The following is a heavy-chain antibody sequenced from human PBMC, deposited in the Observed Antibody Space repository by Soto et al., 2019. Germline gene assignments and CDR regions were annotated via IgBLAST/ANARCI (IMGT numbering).Heavy chain of an antibody. CDR2: INPSGGST. J-gene: IGHJ4*02. Sequence: SVKVSCKASGYTFTSYYMHWVRQAPVQGLEWMGIINPSGGSTSYAQKFQGRVTMTRDTSTSTVYMELSSLRSEDTAVYYCARGDIAAAGKGPCDYWGQGTLVTVSS. CDR3: ARGDIAAAGKGPCDY. V-gene: IGHV1-46*01. CDR1: GYTFTSYY. D-gene: IGHD6-13*01.